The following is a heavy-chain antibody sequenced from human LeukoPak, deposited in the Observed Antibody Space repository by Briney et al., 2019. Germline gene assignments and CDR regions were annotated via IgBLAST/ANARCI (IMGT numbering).Heavy chain of an antibody. Sequence: PGGSLRLSCAASGFTFSSYAMSWVRQAPGKGLEWVSAISGSGGSTYYADSVKGRVTISRDNSMNTLYLQMNSLRAEDTAVYYCAKAEGYSSSWYGYWGQGTLVTVSS. CDR3: AKAEGYSSSWYGY. V-gene: IGHV3-23*01. D-gene: IGHD6-13*01. J-gene: IGHJ4*02. CDR1: GFTFSSYA. CDR2: ISGSGGST.